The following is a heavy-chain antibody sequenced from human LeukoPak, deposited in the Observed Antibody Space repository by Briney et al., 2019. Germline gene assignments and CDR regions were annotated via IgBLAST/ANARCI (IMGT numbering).Heavy chain of an antibody. CDR3: ARPSGQYGSGTYYDYYFDS. CDR1: GSTFSRYG. J-gene: IGHJ4*02. Sequence: PGGSLRLSCAASGSTFSRYGMHWVRQAPGKGLEWVADIRYDGSNKYYADSVKGRFTISRDNSKNTLYLQMNGLRAEDTAVYYCARPSGQYGSGTYYDYYFDSWGQGTLVTVSS. V-gene: IGHV3-33*01. CDR2: IRYDGSNK. D-gene: IGHD3-10*01.